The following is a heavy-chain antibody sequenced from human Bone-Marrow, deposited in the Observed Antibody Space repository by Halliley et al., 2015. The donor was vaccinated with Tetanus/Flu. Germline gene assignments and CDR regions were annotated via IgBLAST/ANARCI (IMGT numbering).Heavy chain of an antibody. Sequence: SLRLSCAASGFTFSTYWMHWVRQAPGKGLVWVSRINSDGSSTSYADSVKGRFTISRDNAKNTLYLQMNSLRAEDTAMYYCARPSLDNGSRTWFDPWGQGSLVTVSS. CDR1: GFTFSTYW. V-gene: IGHV3-74*01. CDR2: INSDGSST. D-gene: IGHD1-1*01. CDR3: ARPSLDNGSRTWFDP. J-gene: IGHJ5*02.